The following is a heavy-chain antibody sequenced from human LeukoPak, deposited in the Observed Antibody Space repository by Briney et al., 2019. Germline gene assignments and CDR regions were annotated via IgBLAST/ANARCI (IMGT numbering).Heavy chain of an antibody. V-gene: IGHV1-58*01. D-gene: IGHD3-22*01. CDR1: GSTFTRSA. CDR2: ILVGSANT. J-gene: IGHJ5*02. Sequence: ASVTVSCKASGSTFTRSAVQWVRQARGQRLEWIGWILVGSANTNYAQKFQDRVTITRDMSTGTAYMELNGLTSEDTAVYYCTADPYYDGSGPPRWFDPWGQGTLVTVSS. CDR3: TADPYYDGSGPPRWFDP.